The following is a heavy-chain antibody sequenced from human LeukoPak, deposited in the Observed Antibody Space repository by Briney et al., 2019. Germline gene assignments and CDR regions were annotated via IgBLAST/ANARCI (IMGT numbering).Heavy chain of an antibody. CDR1: GLTFSSSW. CDR3: ARDLAYSRLDY. V-gene: IGHV3-7*01. Sequence: GGSLRLSCAVSGLTFSSSWMDWVRQAPGKGLEWVASINPDGNKKYSADSVKGRFTISRDNAENSLYLQMNSQRVEDTAFYYCARDLAYSRLDYWGQGMLVTVSS. D-gene: IGHD5-18*01. J-gene: IGHJ4*02. CDR2: INPDGNKK.